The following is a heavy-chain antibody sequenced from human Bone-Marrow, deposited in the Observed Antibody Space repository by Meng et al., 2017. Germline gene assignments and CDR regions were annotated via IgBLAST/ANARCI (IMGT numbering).Heavy chain of an antibody. V-gene: IGHV3-48*03. J-gene: IGHJ4*02. CDR2: ISSSGSTI. CDR3: ARAWGKPTFEQQLMGRTPHFDY. CDR1: GFTFSSYE. D-gene: IGHD6-13*01. Sequence: GESLKISCAASGFTFSSYEMNWVRQAPGKGLEWVSYISSSGSTIYYADSVKGRFTISRDNAKNSLYLQMNSLRAEDTAVYYCARAWGKPTFEQQLMGRTPHFDYWGQGTLVTVSS.